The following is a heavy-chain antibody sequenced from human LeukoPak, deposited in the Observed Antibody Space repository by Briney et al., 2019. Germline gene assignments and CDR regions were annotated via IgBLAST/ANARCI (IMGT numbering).Heavy chain of an antibody. V-gene: IGHV3-30-3*01. D-gene: IGHD4-17*01. CDR3: ARDGNDYGDTPLY. CDR2: ISYDGSNK. CDR1: GFTFSSYA. J-gene: IGHJ4*02. Sequence: GGSLRLSCEASGFTFSSYAMHWVRQAPGKGLEWVAVISYDGSNKYYADSVKGRFTISRDNSKNTLYLQMNSLRAEDTAVYYCARDGNDYGDTPLYWGQGTLVTVSS.